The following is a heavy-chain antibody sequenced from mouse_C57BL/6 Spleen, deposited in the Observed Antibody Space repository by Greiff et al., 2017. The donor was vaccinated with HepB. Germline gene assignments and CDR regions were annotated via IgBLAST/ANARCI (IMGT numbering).Heavy chain of an antibody. J-gene: IGHJ3*01. V-gene: IGHV1-18*01. CDR3: AREGEQLGAY. D-gene: IGHD3-1*01. Sequence: EVKLMESGPELVKPGASVKIPCKASGYTFTDYNMDWVKQSHGKSLEWIGDINPNNGGTIYNQKFKGKATLTVDKSSSTAYMELRSLTSEDTAVYYCAREGEQLGAYWGQGTLVTVSA. CDR2: INPNNGGT. CDR1: GYTFTDYN.